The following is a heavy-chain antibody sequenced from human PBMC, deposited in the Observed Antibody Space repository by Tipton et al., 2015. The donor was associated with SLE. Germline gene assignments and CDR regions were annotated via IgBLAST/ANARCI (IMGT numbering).Heavy chain of an antibody. D-gene: IGHD2-21*01. J-gene: IGHJ1*01. CDR1: GGSISSGSYY. V-gene: IGHV4-61*02. Sequence: TLSLTCTVSGGSISSGSYYWSWIRQPAGKGLEWIGRIYTSGSTNYNPSLKSRVTISVDTSKNQFSLKLSSVTAADTAVYYCARSGASRVVVIAPPLGYFQHWGQGTLVTVSS. CDR2: IYTSGST. CDR3: ARSGASRVVVIAPPLGYFQH.